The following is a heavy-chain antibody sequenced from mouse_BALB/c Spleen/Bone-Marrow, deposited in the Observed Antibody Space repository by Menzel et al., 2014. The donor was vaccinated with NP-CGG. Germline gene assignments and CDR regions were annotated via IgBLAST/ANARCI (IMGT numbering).Heavy chain of an antibody. D-gene: IGHD2-3*01. CDR1: GYTFTSYY. V-gene: IGHV1S81*02. CDR2: INPSNGGT. Sequence: QVQLQQPGAELVKPGASVKLSCKASGYTFTSYYMYWVKQRPGQGLEWIGEINPSNGGTNFNEKFKSKATLTADKSSSPAYMQLSSLTSEDSAVYYCTRSDGYYVPHWYFDVWGAGTTVTVSS. J-gene: IGHJ1*01. CDR3: TRSDGYYVPHWYFDV.